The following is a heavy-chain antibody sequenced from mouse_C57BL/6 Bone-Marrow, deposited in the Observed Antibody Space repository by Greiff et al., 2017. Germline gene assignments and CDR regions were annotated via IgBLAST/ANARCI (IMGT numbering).Heavy chain of an antibody. CDR2: IDPENGDT. V-gene: IGHV14-4*01. CDR3: TTYYYGYYFDY. Sequence: EVKVVESGAELVRPGASVKLSCTASGFNIKDDYMHWVKQRPEQGLEWIGWIDPENGDTEYASKFQGKATITADTSSNTAYLQLSSLTSEDTAVYYCTTYYYGYYFDYWGQGTTLTVSS. CDR1: GFNIKDDY. D-gene: IGHD1-1*01. J-gene: IGHJ2*01.